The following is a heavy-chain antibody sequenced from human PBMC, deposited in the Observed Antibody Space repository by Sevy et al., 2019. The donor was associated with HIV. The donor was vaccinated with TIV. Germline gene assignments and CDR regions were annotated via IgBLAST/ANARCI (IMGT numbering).Heavy chain of an antibody. Sequence: GGSLRLSCAASGFTFSSYAMHWVRQAPGKGLEWVGFIWHEGSQKYYADSVRGRLTFSRDNSKNTLFLQVSSLRAEDTAVYYCARGRVGATTSYYFDYWGQGTLVTVSS. D-gene: IGHD1-26*01. V-gene: IGHV3-33*01. CDR2: IWHEGSQK. CDR1: GFTFSSYA. J-gene: IGHJ4*02. CDR3: ARGRVGATTSYYFDY.